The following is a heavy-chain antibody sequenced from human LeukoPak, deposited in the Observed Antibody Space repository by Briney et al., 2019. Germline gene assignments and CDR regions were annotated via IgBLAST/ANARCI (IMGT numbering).Heavy chain of an antibody. CDR1: GFTFNDYW. CDR2: IKQDGGEK. V-gene: IGHV3-7*03. Sequence: GGSLRLSCAASGFTFNDYWMTWVRQAAGKGLEWVAHIKQDGGEKYYVDSLKGRFTISRDNAKNSLFLQMNSLRAEDTAVYYCVRDCSSASLSSGCYYAMDVWGKGTTVTVSS. CDR3: VRDCSSASLSSGCYYAMDV. J-gene: IGHJ6*04. D-gene: IGHD2-2*01.